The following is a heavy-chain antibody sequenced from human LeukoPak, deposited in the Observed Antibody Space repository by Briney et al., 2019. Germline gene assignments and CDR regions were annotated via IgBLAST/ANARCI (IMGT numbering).Heavy chain of an antibody. CDR1: GYTFTDYY. CDR3: ARGRQWLVGGDWFDP. CDR2: INPNSGGT. D-gene: IGHD6-19*01. J-gene: IGHJ5*02. Sequence: ASVKVSCKSSGYTFTDYYMHWARHAPGQGLEWMGSINPNSGGTNYAQKLQGRVTMTRDTTISTTYMELRRLISDDTGVYYCARGRQWLVGGDWFDPGGRGTVVSVS. V-gene: IGHV1-2*02.